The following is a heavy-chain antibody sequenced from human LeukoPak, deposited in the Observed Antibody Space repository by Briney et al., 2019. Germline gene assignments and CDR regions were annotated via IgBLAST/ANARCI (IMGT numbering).Heavy chain of an antibody. CDR1: GGTFSSYA. J-gene: IGHJ4*02. CDR3: ARGPFARPNSVNLYGDLDY. Sequence: SVKVSCKASGGTFSSYAISWVRQAPGQGLEWMGRIIPIFRIANYAQKFQGRVTITADKSTSTAYMELSSLRSEDTAVYYCARGPFARPNSVNLYGDLDYWGQGTLVTVSS. D-gene: IGHD4-17*01. V-gene: IGHV1-69*04. CDR2: IIPIFRIA.